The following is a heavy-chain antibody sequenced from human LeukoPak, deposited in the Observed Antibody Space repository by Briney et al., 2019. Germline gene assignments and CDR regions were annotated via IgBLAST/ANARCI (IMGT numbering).Heavy chain of an antibody. CDR3: ARGTDSSGYYWAYYYYYMDV. CDR1: GFTFSSYG. CDR2: IRYDGSNK. Sequence: GGSLRLSCAASGFTFSSYGMHWVRQAPGKGLEWVAFIRYDGSNKYYADSVKGRFTISRDNSKNTLYLQMNSLRAEDTAVYYCARGTDSSGYYWAYYYYYMDVWGKGTTVTVSS. D-gene: IGHD3-22*01. V-gene: IGHV3-30*02. J-gene: IGHJ6*03.